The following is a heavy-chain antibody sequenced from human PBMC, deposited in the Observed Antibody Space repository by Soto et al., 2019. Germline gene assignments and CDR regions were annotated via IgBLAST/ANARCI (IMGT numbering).Heavy chain of an antibody. J-gene: IGHJ4*02. CDR2: INPNSGGT. CDR1: GYTFTGYY. Sequence: ASVKVSCKASGYTFTGYYMHWVRQAPGQGLEWMGWINPNSGGTNYAQKFQGRVTMTRDTSISTAYMELSRLRSDDTAIYYCASQDYDKSVYYFDYWGRGTLVTVSS. D-gene: IGHD3-22*01. CDR3: ASQDYDKSVYYFDY. V-gene: IGHV1-2*02.